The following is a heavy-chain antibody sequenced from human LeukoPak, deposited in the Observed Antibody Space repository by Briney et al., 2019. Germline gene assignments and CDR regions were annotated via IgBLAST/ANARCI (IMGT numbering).Heavy chain of an antibody. CDR2: IYYSGST. Sequence: PSETLSLTCTVSGVSISGYYWSWIRQPPGKGLEWIGYIYYSGSTNYNPSLKSRVTISVDTSKNQFSLKLSSVTAADTAVYYCARTVFTYGSGSYYYFDYWGQGTLVTVSS. D-gene: IGHD3-10*01. J-gene: IGHJ4*02. CDR3: ARTVFTYGSGSYYYFDY. V-gene: IGHV4-59*01. CDR1: GVSISGYY.